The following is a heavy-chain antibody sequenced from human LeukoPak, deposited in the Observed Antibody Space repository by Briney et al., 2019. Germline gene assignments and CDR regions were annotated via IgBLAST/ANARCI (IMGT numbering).Heavy chain of an antibody. J-gene: IGHJ4*02. D-gene: IGHD4-11*01. Sequence: PSETLSLTCGLFGRSIIGYHWNWIRQSPGKGLEWIGEINHSESANYNPSFKSRVTISLDTSKNQFSLELRSVTAADTAVYYCARDPTTVVSVPYYFDDWGQGTLVTVSS. V-gene: IGHV4-34*01. CDR2: INHSESA. CDR1: GRSIIGYH. CDR3: ARDPTTVVSVPYYFDD.